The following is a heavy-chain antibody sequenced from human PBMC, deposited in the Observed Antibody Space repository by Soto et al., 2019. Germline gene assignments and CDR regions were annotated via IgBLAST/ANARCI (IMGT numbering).Heavy chain of an antibody. D-gene: IGHD3-10*01. CDR2: TGATGRTT. J-gene: IGHJ4*02. CDR1: GFTFNIYA. V-gene: IGHV3-23*01. CDR3: ATVHYTSRSFDY. Sequence: GGSLRLSCAASGFTFNIYAMTWVRQAPGKGLEWVSTTGATGRTTYYADSVKGRFTVSRDNSKNTLDLQMSNLRAEDTAVYYCATVHYTSRSFDYWGQGTLVTVSS.